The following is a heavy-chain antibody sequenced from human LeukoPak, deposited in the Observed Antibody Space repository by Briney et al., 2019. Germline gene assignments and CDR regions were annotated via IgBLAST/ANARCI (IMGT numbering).Heavy chain of an antibody. J-gene: IGHJ6*02. Sequence: PGGSLRLSCAASGFTFSSYAMSWVRQAPGKGLGWVSGISGSGGSTYYADSVKGRFTISRDNSKNTLYLQMNSLRAEDTAVYYCAKSYEMIDYYYGMDVWGQGTTVTVSS. V-gene: IGHV3-23*01. CDR1: GFTFSSYA. D-gene: IGHD2-21*01. CDR2: ISGSGGST. CDR3: AKSYEMIDYYYGMDV.